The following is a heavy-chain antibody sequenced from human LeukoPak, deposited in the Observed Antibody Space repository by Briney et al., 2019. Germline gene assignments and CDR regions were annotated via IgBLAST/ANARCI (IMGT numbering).Heavy chain of an antibody. CDR1: GGSISSYY. J-gene: IGHJ3*02. D-gene: IGHD1-20*01. Sequence: PSETLSLTCTVSGGSISSYYWSWIRQPPGKGLEWIGYIYYSGSTNYNPSLKSRVTISVDTSKNQFSLKLSSVTAADTAVYYCARTPFNWSGPGAFDIWGQGTMVTVSS. CDR2: IYYSGST. CDR3: ARTPFNWSGPGAFDI. V-gene: IGHV4-59*08.